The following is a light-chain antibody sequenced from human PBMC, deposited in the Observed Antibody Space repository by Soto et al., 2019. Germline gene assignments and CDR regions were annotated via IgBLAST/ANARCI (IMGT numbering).Light chain of an antibody. CDR1: SSDIGAYNY. CDR2: EVN. V-gene: IGLV2-14*01. Sequence: QSALTQPASVSGSPGQSLTISCTGTSSDIGAYNYVSWYQQHPAKAPKLVIYEVNNRPSGVSIRFSGSKSGNTASLTISGLQAEDEADYYCSSFTTTNTLVFGSGTKV. CDR3: SSFTTTNTLV. J-gene: IGLJ6*01.